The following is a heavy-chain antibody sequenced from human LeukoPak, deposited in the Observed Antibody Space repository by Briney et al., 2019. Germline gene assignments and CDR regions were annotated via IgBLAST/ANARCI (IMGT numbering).Heavy chain of an antibody. J-gene: IGHJ6*03. D-gene: IGHD3-22*01. CDR1: GGSISSRPYC. CDR2: FYYSGST. CDR3: ARANYYDSSGYRGDYYDYYMDV. Sequence: SETLSLTCTVSGGSISSRPYCWGWIRQPPGKGLEWLGSFYYSGSTSYRSSLKSRLRISVDTSKNQFSLKLSSVTAADTAVYYCARANYYDSSGYRGDYYDYYMDVWGKGTTVIISS. V-gene: IGHV4-39*01.